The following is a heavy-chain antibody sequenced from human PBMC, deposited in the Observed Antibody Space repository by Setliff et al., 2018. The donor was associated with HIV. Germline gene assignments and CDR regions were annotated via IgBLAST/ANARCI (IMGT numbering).Heavy chain of an antibody. CDR2: IYYTGGT. J-gene: IGHJ3*02. D-gene: IGHD2-8*01. Sequence: SETLSLTCTVSGGSMSSTIYYWGWIRQPPGKGLTWIGSIYYTGGTYYNPSLKSRVTISVDMSKNQFSPKLSSVAAADTAVYYCASSMGSHDAFDIWGQGTMVTVSS. CDR3: ASSMGSHDAFDI. V-gene: IGHV4-39*07. CDR1: GGSMSSTIYY.